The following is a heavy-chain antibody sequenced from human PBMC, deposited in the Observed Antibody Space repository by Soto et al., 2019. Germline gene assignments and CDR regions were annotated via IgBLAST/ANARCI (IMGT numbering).Heavy chain of an antibody. J-gene: IGHJ6*02. CDR3: ARDRLGPPYYYYYGMDV. CDR2: ISSSSSTI. CDR1: GFTFSSYS. Sequence: PGGSLRLSCAASGFTFSSYSMNWVRQAPGKGQEWVSYISSSSSTIYYADSVKGRFTISRDNAKNSLYLQMNSLRDEDTAVYYCARDRLGPPYYYYYGMDVWGQGTTVTVS. D-gene: IGHD7-27*01. V-gene: IGHV3-48*02.